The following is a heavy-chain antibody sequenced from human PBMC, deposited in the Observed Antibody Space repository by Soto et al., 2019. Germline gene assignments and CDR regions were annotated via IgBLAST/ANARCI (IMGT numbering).Heavy chain of an antibody. V-gene: IGHV3-23*04. CDR2: ISSGGGTT. J-gene: IGHJ6*02. Sequence: DEQLVESGGGSLQPGGSLRLSCAASGFSFRNYAMTWVRQSPGKGLEWVSLISSGGGTTNYADSVKGRFSISRDNSQNMLYLPMNGLRGEDTALYYCAKLKGGLGRFYGMDAWGQGPMVHVSS. CDR1: GFSFRNYA. CDR3: AKLKGGLGRFYGMDA. D-gene: IGHD3-3*01.